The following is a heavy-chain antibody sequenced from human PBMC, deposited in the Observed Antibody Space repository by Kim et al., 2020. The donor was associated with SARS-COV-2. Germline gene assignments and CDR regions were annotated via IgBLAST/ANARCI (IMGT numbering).Heavy chain of an antibody. J-gene: IGHJ4*02. CDR2: ISFDGSNK. V-gene: IGHV3-30*18. Sequence: GGSLRLSCEASGFTFSSYGMHWVRQAPGKGLEWVAVISFDGSNKYYADSVKGRFTISRDNSKNTLYLQMNSLRAEDTAVYYCAKDRRITVMEAMDYWGQGTLVTVSS. D-gene: IGHD3-22*01. CDR1: GFTFSSYG. CDR3: AKDRRITVMEAMDY.